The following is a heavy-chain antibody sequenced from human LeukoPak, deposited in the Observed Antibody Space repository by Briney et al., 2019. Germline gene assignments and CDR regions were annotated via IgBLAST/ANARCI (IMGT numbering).Heavy chain of an antibody. Sequence: GESLKISCKGSGYSLTKYWIGWVRQMPGKGLEWMGIIYPGDSDTRYSPSFQGQVTISADKSISTAFLQWSSLKASDSAMYYCASSESQTKFDYWGQGTLVTVSS. V-gene: IGHV5-51*01. J-gene: IGHJ4*02. CDR1: GYSLTKYW. CDR2: IYPGDSDT. CDR3: ASSESQTKFDY. D-gene: IGHD1/OR15-1a*01.